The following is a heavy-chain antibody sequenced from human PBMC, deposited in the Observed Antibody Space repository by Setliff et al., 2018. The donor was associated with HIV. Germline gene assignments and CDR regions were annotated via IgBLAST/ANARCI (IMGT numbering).Heavy chain of an antibody. Sequence: ASETLSLTCTVSGGSVSSGGYYWTWIRQHPGRGLEWIGYIYYSGSTYYNPSLKSRLTMSIDKSKNQISLELSSVTAADTAVYHCARHGTFGVVSPGDSYYSYMDVWGKGTTVTVSS. J-gene: IGHJ6*03. V-gene: IGHV4-31*03. CDR2: IYYSGST. CDR1: GGSVSSGGYY. CDR3: ARHGTFGVVSPGDSYYSYMDV. D-gene: IGHD3-3*01.